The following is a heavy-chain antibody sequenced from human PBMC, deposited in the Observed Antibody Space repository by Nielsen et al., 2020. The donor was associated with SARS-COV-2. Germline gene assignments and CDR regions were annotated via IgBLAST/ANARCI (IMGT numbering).Heavy chain of an antibody. CDR3: AREDTAMAIYPSAFDY. CDR1: GGTFSSYA. CDR2: IIPIFGTA. D-gene: IGHD5-18*01. Sequence: SVKVSCKASGGTFSSYAISWVRQAPGQGLEWMGGIIPIFGTANYAQKFQGRVTITADESTSTAYMELSSLRSEDTAVYYCAREDTAMAIYPSAFDYWGQGTLVTVSS. J-gene: IGHJ4*02. V-gene: IGHV1-69*13.